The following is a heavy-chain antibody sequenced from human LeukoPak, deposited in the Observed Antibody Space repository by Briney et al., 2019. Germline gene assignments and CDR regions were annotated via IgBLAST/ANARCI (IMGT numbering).Heavy chain of an antibody. CDR3: AREGDLGYCSSTSCYEFDY. D-gene: IGHD2-2*01. Sequence: PGGSLRLSCAASGFTFSSYAMHWVRQAPGKGLEWVAVISYDGSNKYYADSVKGRFTISGGNSENTLYLQMNSLRAEDTAVYYCAREGDLGYCSSTSCYEFDYWGQGTLVTVSS. J-gene: IGHJ4*02. CDR2: ISYDGSNK. V-gene: IGHV3-30*04. CDR1: GFTFSSYA.